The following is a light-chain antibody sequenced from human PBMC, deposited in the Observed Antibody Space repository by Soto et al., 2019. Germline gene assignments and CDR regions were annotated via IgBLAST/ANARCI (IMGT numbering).Light chain of an antibody. CDR3: QQYGSSLYT. Sequence: EIVLTQSPGTLSLSPGERATLSCRASQSVGSTFLAWYQQKPGQAPRLLIYGASSRATGIPDRFSGSGSGTDFPLTISRLEPEDFAVYYCQQYGSSLYTFGQGTKLEIK. J-gene: IGKJ2*01. V-gene: IGKV3-20*01. CDR1: QSVGSTF. CDR2: GAS.